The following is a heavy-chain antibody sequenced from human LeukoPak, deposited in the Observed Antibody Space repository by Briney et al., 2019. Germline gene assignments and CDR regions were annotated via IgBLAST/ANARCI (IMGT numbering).Heavy chain of an antibody. D-gene: IGHD3-9*01. V-gene: IGHV3-66*01. CDR3: ARSRYLDWGGAFDM. Sequence: GRSLRLSCAASGSTVTTNYMTWVRQAPGKGLEWVSVIYSDGSTYYADSVRGRFTMSRDDSKNTVYLQLNRLRGEDTAIYYCARSRYLDWGGAFDMWGQGTMVTVSS. J-gene: IGHJ3*02. CDR1: GSTVTTNY. CDR2: IYSDGST.